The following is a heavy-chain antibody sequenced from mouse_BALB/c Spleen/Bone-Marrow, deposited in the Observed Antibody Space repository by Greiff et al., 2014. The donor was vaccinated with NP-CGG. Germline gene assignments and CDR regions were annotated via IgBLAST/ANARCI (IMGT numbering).Heavy chain of an antibody. CDR2: IHYSGTT. CDR1: GYSITSYYS. Sequence: EVQVVESGPDLVKPSQSLSLTCTVTGYSITSYYSWHWIRQFPGNKLEWMGYIHYSGTTVYNPSLKSRISITRDTSNNQFFLQLNSVTTEDTATYYCARFAGTPYTMDYWGQGTSVTVSS. D-gene: IGHD4-1*01. V-gene: IGHV3-1*02. CDR3: ARFAGTPYTMDY. J-gene: IGHJ4*01.